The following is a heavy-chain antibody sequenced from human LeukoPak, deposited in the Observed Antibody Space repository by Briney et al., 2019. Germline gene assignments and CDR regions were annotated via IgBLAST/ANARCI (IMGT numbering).Heavy chain of an antibody. J-gene: IGHJ4*02. CDR1: GFTFSSYA. CDR2: ISYDGSNK. Sequence: GGSLRLSCAASGFTFSSYAMHWVRQAPGKGLEWVAVISYDGSNKYYADSVKGRFTISRDNSKNTLYLQMNSLGAEDTAVYYCARDLGYCSGGSCYREQWLIDYWGQGTLVTVSS. D-gene: IGHD2-15*01. CDR3: ARDLGYCSGGSCYREQWLIDY. V-gene: IGHV3-30*04.